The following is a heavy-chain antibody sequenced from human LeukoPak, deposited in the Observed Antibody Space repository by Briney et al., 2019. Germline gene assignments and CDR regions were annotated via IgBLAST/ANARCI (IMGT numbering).Heavy chain of an antibody. J-gene: IGHJ4*02. CDR2: IYPGDSDT. V-gene: IGHV5-51*01. CDR3: ARYCSGGSCYLFFDY. CDR1: GYSFTTYW. D-gene: IGHD2-15*01. Sequence: GESLKISCKASGYSFTTYWIGWVRQMPGKGLEWMGVIYPGDSDTRYSPSFQGQVTISADKSISTAYLQWSSLKASDTAMYYCARYCSGGSCYLFFDYWGQGTLVTVSS.